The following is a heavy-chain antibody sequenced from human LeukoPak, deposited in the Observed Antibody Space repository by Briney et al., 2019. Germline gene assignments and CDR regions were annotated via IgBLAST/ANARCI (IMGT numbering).Heavy chain of an antibody. Sequence: PGGSLRLSCAASGFTFSYYGMHWVRQAPGKGLEWVAYVASDGNFRDYVDSVKGRFTVSRDNSKDTLYLQMDSLRTEDTGVYYCANLPYNWNTHCDDYWGHGTLVTVSS. CDR1: GFTFSYYG. CDR2: VASDGNFR. V-gene: IGHV3-30*02. CDR3: ANLPYNWNTHCDDY. D-gene: IGHD1-1*01. J-gene: IGHJ4*01.